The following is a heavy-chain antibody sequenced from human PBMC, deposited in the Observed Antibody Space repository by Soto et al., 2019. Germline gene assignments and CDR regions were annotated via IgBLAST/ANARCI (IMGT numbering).Heavy chain of an antibody. CDR1: GFTFSSYS. CDR2: ISSSSSTI. D-gene: IGHD3-22*01. V-gene: IGHV3-48*01. J-gene: IGHJ4*02. Sequence: QTGGSLRLSCAASGFTFSSYSMNWVRQAPGKGLEWVSYISSSSSTIYYADSVKGRFTISRDNAKNSLYLQMNSLRAEDTAVYYCARDSDDSSGYYLLGVYYFDYWGQGTLVTVSS. CDR3: ARDSDDSSGYYLLGVYYFDY.